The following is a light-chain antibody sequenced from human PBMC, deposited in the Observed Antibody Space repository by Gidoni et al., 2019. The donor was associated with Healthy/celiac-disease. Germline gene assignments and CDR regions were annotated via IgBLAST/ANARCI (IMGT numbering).Light chain of an antibody. J-gene: IGLJ3*02. CDR3: QVWDSSSDHGV. CDR1: NIGSKR. CDR2: YDS. Sequence: SYVRTQPPSVSVAPGKTARITCGGNNIGSKRVHWYQQKPGQAPVLVISYDSARPSGIPERFSGSNSGNTATLTISRVEAGDEADYYCQVWDSSSDHGVFGGGTKLTVL. V-gene: IGLV3-21*04.